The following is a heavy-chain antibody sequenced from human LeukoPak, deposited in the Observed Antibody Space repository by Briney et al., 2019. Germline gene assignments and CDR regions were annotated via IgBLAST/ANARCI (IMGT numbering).Heavy chain of an antibody. D-gene: IGHD2-2*02. J-gene: IGHJ4*02. V-gene: IGHV3-23*01. CDR2: ISGSGDST. CDR1: GFTFNNYA. CDR3: VKGCSYTSCYTSDY. Sequence: GGSLRLSCAASGFTFNNYAMTWVRQGPGKGLEWVSTISGSGDSTHYADSVKGRFTISRDNSKNTLCLQMNSLRVEDTAVYYCVKGCSYTSCYTSDYWGQGTLVTVSS.